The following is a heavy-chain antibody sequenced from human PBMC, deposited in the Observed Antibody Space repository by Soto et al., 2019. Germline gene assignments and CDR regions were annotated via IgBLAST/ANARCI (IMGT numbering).Heavy chain of an antibody. V-gene: IGHV3-48*02. CDR1: GCSLRPYS. D-gene: IGHD1-7*01. Sequence: GGSLRLSCAASGCSLRPYSMNWVRQAPGKGLEWISYITTTSSTKYYADSVKGRFTISRDNAKNSLYLQMDSLRNEDTAVYYCVPEKGVPDKLHRAHYWGPGTLVTVSS. CDR2: ITTTSSTK. J-gene: IGHJ4*02. CDR3: VPEKGVPDKLHRAHY.